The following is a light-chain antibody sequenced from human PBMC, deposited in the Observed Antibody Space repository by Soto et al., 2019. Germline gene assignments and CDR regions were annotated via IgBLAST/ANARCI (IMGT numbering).Light chain of an antibody. V-gene: IGLV1-44*01. CDR1: SSNIGSHT. Sequence: SVLTQPPSASETPGQRVTISCSGSSSNIGSHTVSWYQQLPGTAPKLLIYSNNQRPSGVPDRFSGSKSGTSASLAISGLQSEDEADYYCAAWDDSLNGYVFGTGTKLTVL. CDR3: AAWDDSLNGYV. CDR2: SNN. J-gene: IGLJ1*01.